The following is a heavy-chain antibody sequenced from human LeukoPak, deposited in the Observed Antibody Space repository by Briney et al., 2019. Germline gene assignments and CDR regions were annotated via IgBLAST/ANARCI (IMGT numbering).Heavy chain of an antibody. D-gene: IGHD3-3*01. CDR2: IYTSGST. CDR3: ARETSVLRFLEWLSFDY. J-gene: IGHJ4*02. CDR1: GGSISSGSYY. Sequence: SETLSLTCTISGGSISSGSYYWSWIRQPAGEGLEWIGRIYTSGSTKYNPSLKSRVTISVDTSKNQFSLKLSSVTAADTAVYYCARETSVLRFLEWLSFDYWGQGTLVTVSS. V-gene: IGHV4-61*02.